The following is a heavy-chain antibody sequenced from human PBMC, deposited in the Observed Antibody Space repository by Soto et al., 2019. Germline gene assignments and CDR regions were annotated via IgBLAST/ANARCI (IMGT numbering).Heavy chain of an antibody. CDR2: IYTSGST. J-gene: IGHJ4*02. CDR3: AGEMNYYDSSGYPVGPYYFDY. CDR1: GGSISSYY. Sequence: PSETLSLTCTVSGGSISSYYWSWIRQPAGKGLEWIGRIYTSGSTNYNPSLKSRVTMSVDTSKNQFSLKLSSVTAADTAVYYCAGEMNYYDSSGYPVGPYYFDYWGQGTLVTVSS. D-gene: IGHD3-22*01. V-gene: IGHV4-4*07.